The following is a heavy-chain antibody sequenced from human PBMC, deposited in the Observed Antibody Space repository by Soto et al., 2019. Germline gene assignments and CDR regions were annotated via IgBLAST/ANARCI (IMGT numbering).Heavy chain of an antibody. Sequence: GGSLRLSCAASGFTFISYGMHWCRHSPGKGLEWVAVISYDGSNKYYADSVKGRFTIPRDNSKNTLYLQMNSLRAEDTAVYYCAKNSLHIVVVPAAIDYWGQGTLVTVSS. D-gene: IGHD2-2*02. CDR1: GFTFISYG. V-gene: IGHV3-30*18. CDR2: ISYDGSNK. CDR3: AKNSLHIVVVPAAIDY. J-gene: IGHJ4*02.